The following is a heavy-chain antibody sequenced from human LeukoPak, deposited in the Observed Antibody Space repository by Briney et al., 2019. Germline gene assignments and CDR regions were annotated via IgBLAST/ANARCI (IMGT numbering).Heavy chain of an antibody. Sequence: GGSLRLSCAASGFTFSSYAMSWVRQAPGKGLEWVSAISGSGGSTYYADSVKGRFTISRDNSKNTLYLQMNSLRAEDTALYYCAKGDSSGSYLLSYIDYWAQEPLVTVSS. J-gene: IGHJ4*02. CDR2: ISGSGGST. CDR1: GFTFSSYA. CDR3: AKGDSSGSYLLSYIDY. V-gene: IGHV3-23*01. D-gene: IGHD6-19*01.